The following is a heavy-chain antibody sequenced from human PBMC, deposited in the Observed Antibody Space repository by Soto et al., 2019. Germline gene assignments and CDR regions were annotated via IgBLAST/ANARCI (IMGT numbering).Heavy chain of an antibody. CDR1: GGTFSSYA. Sequence: SVKVSCKDSGGTFSSYAISWVRQAPGQGLEWMGGIIPIFGTANYAQKFQGRVTITADKSTSTAYMELSSLRSEDTAVYYCAGQGIAARPWSTSWFDPWGQGTLVTVPQ. D-gene: IGHD6-6*01. CDR2: IIPIFGTA. V-gene: IGHV1-69*06. J-gene: IGHJ5*02. CDR3: AGQGIAARPWSTSWFDP.